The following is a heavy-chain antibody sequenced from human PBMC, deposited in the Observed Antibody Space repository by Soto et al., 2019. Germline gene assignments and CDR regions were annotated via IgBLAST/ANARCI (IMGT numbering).Heavy chain of an antibody. CDR2: IYYSGST. CDR3: ARDVRGWNRGSYYYYGMDV. J-gene: IGHJ6*02. Sequence: SETLSLTCTVSGGSISSGDYYWSWIRQPPGKGLEWIGYIYYSGSTYYNPSLKSRVTISVDTSKNQFSLKLSSVTAADTAVYFCARDVRGWNRGSYYYYGMDVWGQGTTVTVSS. D-gene: IGHD6-19*01. V-gene: IGHV4-30-4*01. CDR1: GGSISSGDYY.